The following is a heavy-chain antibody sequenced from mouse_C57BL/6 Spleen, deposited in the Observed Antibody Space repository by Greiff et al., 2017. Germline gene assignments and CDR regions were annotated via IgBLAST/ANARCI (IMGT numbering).Heavy chain of an antibody. CDR3: TRVGGNLFAY. CDR2: IDPETGGT. D-gene: IGHD2-1*01. V-gene: IGHV1-15*01. CDR1: GYTFTDYE. J-gene: IGHJ3*01. Sequence: QVQLLQSGAELVRPGASVTLSCKASGYTFTDYEMHWVKQTPVHGLEWIGAIDPETGGTAYNQKFKGKAILTADKSSSTAYLELRSLTSEDSAVYYCTRVGGNLFAYWGQGTLVTVSA.